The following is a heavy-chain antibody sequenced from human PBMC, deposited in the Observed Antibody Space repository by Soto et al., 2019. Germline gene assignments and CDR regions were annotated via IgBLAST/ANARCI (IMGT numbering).Heavy chain of an antibody. Sequence: SETLSLTCAVYGGSFSGYYWSWIRQPPGKGLEWIGEINHSGSTNYNPSLKSRVTISVDTSKNQFSLKLSSVTAADTAVYYCARLHQTRWRVGSSGSMPSRAASDYWGQGTLVTVSS. CDR1: GGSFSGYY. V-gene: IGHV4-34*01. CDR3: ARLHQTRWRVGSSGSMPSRAASDY. CDR2: INHSGST. J-gene: IGHJ4*02. D-gene: IGHD3-22*01.